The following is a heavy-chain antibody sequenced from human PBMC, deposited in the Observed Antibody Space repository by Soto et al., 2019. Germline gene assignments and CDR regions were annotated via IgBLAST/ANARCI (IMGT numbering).Heavy chain of an antibody. CDR3: ARGIQEEGWFDP. CDR1: GDTVSNNSGA. CDR2: TYYRSKWYN. J-gene: IGHJ5*02. V-gene: IGHV6-1*01. Sequence: QVHLQQSGPGLVKPSQTLSLTCGISGDTVSNNSGAWHWIGQSPSRGLEWLGRTYYRSKWYNDYAVNIKGRLVINAAPSKSQVSLQVTSVTPEDTAIYYWARGIQEEGWFDPWGQGTLVPVSS.